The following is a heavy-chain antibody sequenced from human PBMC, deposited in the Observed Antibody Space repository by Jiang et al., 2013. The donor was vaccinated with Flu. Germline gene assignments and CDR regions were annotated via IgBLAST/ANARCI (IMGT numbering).Heavy chain of an antibody. D-gene: IGHD6-13*01. V-gene: IGHV3-33*01. CDR1: GFTFSSYG. J-gene: IGHJ6*02. Sequence: ASGFTFSSYGDALGPPGSRQGLEWVAVIWYDGSNKYYADSVKGRFTISRDNSKNTLYLQMNSLRAEDTAVYYCARGEGTAAGMDVWGQGTTVTVSS. CDR3: ARGEGTAAGMDV. CDR2: IWYDGSNK.